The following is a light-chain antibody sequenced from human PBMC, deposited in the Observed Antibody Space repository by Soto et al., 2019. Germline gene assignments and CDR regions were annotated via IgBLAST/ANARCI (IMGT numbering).Light chain of an antibody. CDR3: QQYGRSPFT. V-gene: IGKV1-9*01. CDR1: QGISSS. Sequence: IQLTQSPSSLSASVGDRVTITCRASQGISSSLAWYQHKPGKAPKLLISAASTLQSGVPSRLSGSGSGTDFTLTISSLQPEDFATYYCQQYGRSPFTFGPGTKVDIK. CDR2: AAS. J-gene: IGKJ3*01.